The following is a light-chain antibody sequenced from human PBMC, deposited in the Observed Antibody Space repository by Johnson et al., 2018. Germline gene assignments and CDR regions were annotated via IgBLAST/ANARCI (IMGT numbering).Light chain of an antibody. CDR2: ENN. Sequence: QSVLTQPPSVSAAPGQKVTISCSGSSSNIGNNYVSWYQQLPGTAPKLLIYENNKRPSGIPDRFSGSKSGTSATLGITGLQTGDVADYYCGTWDSSLSAGNVFGTGTKVNVL. CDR1: SSNIGNNY. V-gene: IGLV1-51*02. CDR3: GTWDSSLSAGNV. J-gene: IGLJ1*01.